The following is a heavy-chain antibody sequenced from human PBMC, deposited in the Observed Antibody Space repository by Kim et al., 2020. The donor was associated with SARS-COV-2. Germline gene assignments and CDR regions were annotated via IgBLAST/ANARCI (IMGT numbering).Heavy chain of an antibody. Sequence: GGSLRLSCAASGFTASGFTFSNHGMHWVRQAPGKGLEWVAIFSHDGSSRYYADSVKGRFTISRDNSQNIIYLEMNSLREEDTAVYYCAKEAGDFWSGFKYAFDYWGQGTLVTVSS. CDR1: SGFTASGFTFSNHG. J-gene: IGHJ4*02. V-gene: IGHV3-30*18. D-gene: IGHD3-3*01. CDR3: AKEAGDFWSGFKYAFDY. CDR2: FSHDGSSR.